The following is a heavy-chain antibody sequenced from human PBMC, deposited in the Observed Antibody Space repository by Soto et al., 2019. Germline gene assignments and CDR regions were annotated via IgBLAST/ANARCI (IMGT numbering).Heavy chain of an antibody. CDR1: GFTFSDYA. CDR3: AKGGCSGVSCGWFDP. J-gene: IGHJ5*02. CDR2: ISGSGGDT. V-gene: IGHV3-23*01. Sequence: EVQLLESGGGLVQPGGPLRLSCAASGFTFSDYAMNWVRQAPGKGLEWVSGISGSGGDTYYADSVNGRFTISRDNSKNTLYLQMSSLRAEDTAVYLCAKGGCSGVSCGWFDPWGQGTLVTVSS. D-gene: IGHD2-15*01.